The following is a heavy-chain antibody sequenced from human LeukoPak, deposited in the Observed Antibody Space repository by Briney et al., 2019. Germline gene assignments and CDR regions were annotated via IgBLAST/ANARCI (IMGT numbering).Heavy chain of an antibody. CDR2: ISSSSSYI. CDR3: ARDQWSVAGPIDY. J-gene: IGHJ4*02. D-gene: IGHD6-19*01. Sequence: PGGSLRLSCAASEFTFSSYSMNWVRQAPGKGLEWVSSISSSSSYIYYADSVKGRFTISRDNAKNSLYLQMNSLRAEDTAVYYCARDQWSVAGPIDYWGQGTLVTVSS. V-gene: IGHV3-21*01. CDR1: EFTFSSYS.